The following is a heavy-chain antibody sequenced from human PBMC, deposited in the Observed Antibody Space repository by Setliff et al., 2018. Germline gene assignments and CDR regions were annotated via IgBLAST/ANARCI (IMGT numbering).Heavy chain of an antibody. V-gene: IGHV4-34*12. CDR2: IIHSGST. CDR1: GGSFSGYY. J-gene: IGHJ4*02. CDR3: ARSFSRSEKFLLDY. D-gene: IGHD2-15*01. Sequence: SETLSLTCAVYGGSFSGYYWSRIRQPPGKRLEWIGEIIHSGSTNYNPSLKSRVTISMDTSKNQFSLKVSSVTAADTAVYYCARSFSRSEKFLLDYWGQGALVTVSS.